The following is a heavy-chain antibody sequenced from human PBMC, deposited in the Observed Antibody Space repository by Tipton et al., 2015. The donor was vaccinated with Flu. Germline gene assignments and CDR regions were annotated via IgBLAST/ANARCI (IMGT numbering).Heavy chain of an antibody. CDR3: ARRDCSNYVSEPKNWFDP. V-gene: IGHV4-38-2*01. J-gene: IGHJ5*02. D-gene: IGHD4-11*01. CDR1: GDSIRGSGYY. CDR2: TFHSGET. Sequence: TLSLTCVVSGDSIRGSGYYWGWIRQPPGKGLEWLGNTFHSGETYLNPSLKSRVTISIDTSRNQFSLRLSSVTAADTAVYYCARRDCSNYVSEPKNWFDPWGEGAIVTDPS.